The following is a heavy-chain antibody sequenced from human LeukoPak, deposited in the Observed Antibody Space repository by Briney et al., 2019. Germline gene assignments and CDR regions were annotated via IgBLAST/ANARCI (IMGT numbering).Heavy chain of an antibody. CDR3: AKAEGHGDYYFDY. Sequence: GRSLRLSCAASGFTFSSYGMHWVRQAPGKGLEWVAVISYDGSNKYYADSVKGRFTISRDNSKNTLYLQMNSLRAEDTAVYYCAKAEGHGDYYFDYWGQGTLVTVSS. CDR2: ISYDGSNK. V-gene: IGHV3-30*18. CDR1: GFTFSSYG. D-gene: IGHD4-17*01. J-gene: IGHJ4*02.